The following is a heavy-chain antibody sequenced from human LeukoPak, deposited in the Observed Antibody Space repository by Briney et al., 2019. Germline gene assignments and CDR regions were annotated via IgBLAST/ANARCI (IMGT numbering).Heavy chain of an antibody. J-gene: IGHJ4*02. CDR2: IYYSGST. Sequence: PSETLSLTCTVSGGSISSYYWGWIRQPPGKGLEWIGYIYYSGSTNYNPSLKSRVTISVDTSKNQFSLKLSSVTAADTAVYYCARDKGYNYGPFDYWGQGTLVTVSS. D-gene: IGHD5-18*01. CDR3: ARDKGYNYGPFDY. CDR1: GGSISSYY. V-gene: IGHV4-59*12.